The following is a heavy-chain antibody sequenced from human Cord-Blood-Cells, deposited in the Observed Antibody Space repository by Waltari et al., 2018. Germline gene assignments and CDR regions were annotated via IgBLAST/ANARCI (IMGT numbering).Heavy chain of an antibody. D-gene: IGHD3-10*01. CDR3: ARDWGSYYGSGSYAFDI. CDR1: GFTFSSYE. CDR2: ISSSGSTI. J-gene: IGHJ3*02. V-gene: IGHV3-48*03. Sequence: EVQLVESGGGLVQPGGSLRLSCAASGFTFSSYEMNWVRQAPGKGLEWVSYISSSGSTIYYADSVKSRFTISRDNAKNSLYLQMNSLRAEDTAVYYCARDWGSYYGSGSYAFDIWGQGTMVTVSS.